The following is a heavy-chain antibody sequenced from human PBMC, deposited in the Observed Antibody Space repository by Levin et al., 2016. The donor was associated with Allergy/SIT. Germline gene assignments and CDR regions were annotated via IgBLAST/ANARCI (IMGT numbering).Heavy chain of an antibody. CDR2: IYYDGGT. V-gene: IGHV4-31*03. D-gene: IGHD5-12*01. CDR3: ATGYSGYAGFDP. Sequence: SETLSLTCNVSGDSVTSRGSYWSWIRQHPGKNLEWIGFIYYDGGTYYSPSLETRVLISIDTSKNQFSVKLSSVTAADTAVYYCATGYSGYAGFDPWGQGILVTVSS. CDR1: GDSVTSRGSY. J-gene: IGHJ5*02.